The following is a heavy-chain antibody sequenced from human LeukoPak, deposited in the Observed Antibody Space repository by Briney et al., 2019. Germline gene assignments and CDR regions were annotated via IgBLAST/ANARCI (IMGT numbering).Heavy chain of an antibody. CDR1: GFTFSTYA. CDR2: ISGSGDST. J-gene: IGHJ4*02. V-gene: IGHV3-23*01. D-gene: IGHD1-26*01. Sequence: GGSLRLSCAASGFTFSTYAVNWVRQAPGKGLEWVSTISGSGDSTYYADSVKGRFTISRDNSKNTLYLQMNSLRAEDTAVYYCAKDRRGSSPESFDYWGQGTLVTVSS. CDR3: AKDRRGSSPESFDY.